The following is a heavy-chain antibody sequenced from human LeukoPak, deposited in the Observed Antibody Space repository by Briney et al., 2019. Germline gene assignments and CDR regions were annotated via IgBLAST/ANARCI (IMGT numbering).Heavy chain of an antibody. Sequence: GGSVKVSCKASGYTFTGYYIHWVRQAPGQGLEWMGWINPNSGGTNYAQKFQGRVTMTRDTSIGTAYMELSRLRSDDTAVYYCARDQVWFDPWGQGTLVTVSS. J-gene: IGHJ5*02. CDR2: INPNSGGT. CDR3: ARDQVWFDP. CDR1: GYTFTGYY. V-gene: IGHV1-2*02.